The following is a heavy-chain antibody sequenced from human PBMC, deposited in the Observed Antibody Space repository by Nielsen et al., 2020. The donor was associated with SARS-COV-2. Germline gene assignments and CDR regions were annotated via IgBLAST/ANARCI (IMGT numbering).Heavy chain of an antibody. CDR2: ISSSGSTI. Sequence: WIRQPPGKGLQWVSYISSSGSTIYYADSVKGRFTISRDNAKNSLYLQMNSLRDEDTAVYYCARDVDPGLLWFGELLWDFDYWGQGTLVTSPQ. V-gene: IGHV3-48*02. J-gene: IGHJ4*02. CDR3: ARDVDPGLLWFGELLWDFDY. D-gene: IGHD3-10*01.